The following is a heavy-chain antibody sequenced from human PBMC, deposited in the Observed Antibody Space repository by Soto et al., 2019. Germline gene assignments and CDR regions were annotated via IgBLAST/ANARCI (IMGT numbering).Heavy chain of an antibody. Sequence: LSLTCTVSGASIKSYYWAWIRQPAGKGLEWIGRVFASGTTNYNPSLRNRITMSVDTSRNQFSLEMRSMTAADTALYYCATYSDTYLNGLDPWARGILVTVSS. CDR1: GASIKSYY. V-gene: IGHV4-4*07. CDR3: ATYSDTYLNGLDP. D-gene: IGHD5-18*01. J-gene: IGHJ5*02. CDR2: VFASGTT.